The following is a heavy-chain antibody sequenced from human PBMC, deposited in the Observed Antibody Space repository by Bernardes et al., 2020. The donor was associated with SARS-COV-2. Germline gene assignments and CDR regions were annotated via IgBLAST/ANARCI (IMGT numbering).Heavy chain of an antibody. CDR1: GGTFSSYA. CDR3: ARGKLVVVMSYYYYGMDV. Sequence: SVKVSCKASGGTFSSYAISWVRQAPGQGLEWMGGIIPIFGTANYAQKFQGRVTITADESTSTAYMELSNLRSEDTAVYYCARGKLVVVMSYYYYGMDVWGQGTTVTVSS. J-gene: IGHJ6*02. D-gene: IGHD3-22*01. V-gene: IGHV1-69*13. CDR2: IIPIFGTA.